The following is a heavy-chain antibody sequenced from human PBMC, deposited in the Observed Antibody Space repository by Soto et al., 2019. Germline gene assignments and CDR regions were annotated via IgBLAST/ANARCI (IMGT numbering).Heavy chain of an antibody. Sequence: GGSLRLSCAASEFSFSSYAMHWVRQAPGKGLEWVSGISWNSGSIVYADSGKGRFTISRDNAKNSLYLQMNSLRVEDTALYFCAKDKYAGSWDAFDIWGQGTMVTV. D-gene: IGHD6-13*01. CDR3: AKDKYAGSWDAFDI. CDR1: EFSFSSYA. V-gene: IGHV3-9*01. CDR2: ISWNSGSI. J-gene: IGHJ3*02.